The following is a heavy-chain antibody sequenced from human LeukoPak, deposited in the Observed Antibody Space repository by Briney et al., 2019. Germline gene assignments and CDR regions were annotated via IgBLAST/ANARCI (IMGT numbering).Heavy chain of an antibody. CDR2: ISSSGSTI. V-gene: IGHV3-48*03. Sequence: GGSLRLSCAASGFTFSSYEMNWVRQAPGKGLEWVSYISSSGSTIYYADSVKGRFTISRDNAKNSLYLQMNSLRAEDTAVYYCAREGSSSRPAWGQGTLVTVSP. D-gene: IGHD6-13*01. J-gene: IGHJ5*02. CDR3: AREGSSSRPA. CDR1: GFTFSSYE.